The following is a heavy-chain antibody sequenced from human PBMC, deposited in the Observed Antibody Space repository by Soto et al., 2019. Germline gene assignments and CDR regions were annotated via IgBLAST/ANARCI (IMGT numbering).Heavy chain of an antibody. V-gene: IGHV3-11*01. CDR1: GFTFSDYY. CDR2: ISNSGSST. CDR3: ARPPGIAAAGLGY. D-gene: IGHD6-13*01. J-gene: IGHJ4*02. Sequence: QVQLVESGGGLVKPGGSLRLSCAASGFTFSDYYMSWIRQAPGRGLEWISYISNSGSSTYYADSVKGRFTISRDNAKNSLYLQRNSLRAEDTAVYYCARPPGIAAAGLGYWGQGTLVTVSS.